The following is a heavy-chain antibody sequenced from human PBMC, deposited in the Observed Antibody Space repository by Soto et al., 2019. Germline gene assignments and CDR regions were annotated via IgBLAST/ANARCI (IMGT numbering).Heavy chain of an antibody. V-gene: IGHV4-34*01. Sequence: SETLSLTCAVYGGSFSGYYWSWIRQPPGKGLEWIGEINHSGSTNYNPSLKSRVTISVDTSKNQFSLKLSSVTAADTAVYFCARGHSVAGTDTFDYWGQGTLVTVSS. J-gene: IGHJ4*02. CDR1: GGSFSGYY. CDR3: ARGHSVAGTDTFDY. CDR2: INHSGST. D-gene: IGHD6-19*01.